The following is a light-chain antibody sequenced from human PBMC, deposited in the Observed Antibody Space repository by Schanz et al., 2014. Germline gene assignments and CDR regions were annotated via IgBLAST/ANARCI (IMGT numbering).Light chain of an antibody. CDR2: RNN. CDR3: ASWDDSLNAWV. CDR1: SSNIGSNY. Sequence: QSVLTQPPSASGTPGQRVTISCSGSSSNIGSNYVYWYQQVPGMAPKLLIYRNNQRPSGVPDRFSGSKSATSASLAISGLRSEDEADYYCASWDDSLNAWVFGGGTKLTVL. V-gene: IGLV1-47*01. J-gene: IGLJ3*02.